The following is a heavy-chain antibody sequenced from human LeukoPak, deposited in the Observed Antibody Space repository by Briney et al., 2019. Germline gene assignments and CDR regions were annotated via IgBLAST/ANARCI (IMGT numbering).Heavy chain of an antibody. CDR3: AREAPQNRSPDSSSWPPYFDY. CDR2: INPSGGST. D-gene: IGHD6-13*01. CDR1: GYTFTSYY. J-gene: IGHJ4*02. Sequence: ASVKVSCKASGYTFTSYYMHWVRQAPGQGLEWMGIINPSGGSTSYAQKFQGRVTMTRDMSTSTVYMELSSLRSEDTAVYYCAREAPQNRSPDSSSWPPYFDYWGQGTLVTVSS. V-gene: IGHV1-46*01.